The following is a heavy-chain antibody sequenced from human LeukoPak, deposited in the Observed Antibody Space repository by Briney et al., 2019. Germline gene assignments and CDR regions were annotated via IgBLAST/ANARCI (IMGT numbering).Heavy chain of an antibody. CDR3: ARYGSGSYDFDY. D-gene: IGHD3-10*01. CDR1: GFSFGNYG. CDR2: INWNGGST. J-gene: IGHJ4*02. Sequence: PGGSLRLSCAASGFSFGNYGMSWVRQVPGKGLEWVAGINWNGGSTGYADSVKGRFTISRDNAKNSLYLQMHSLRAEDTALYYCARYGSGSYDFDYWGQGTLVTVSS. V-gene: IGHV3-20*04.